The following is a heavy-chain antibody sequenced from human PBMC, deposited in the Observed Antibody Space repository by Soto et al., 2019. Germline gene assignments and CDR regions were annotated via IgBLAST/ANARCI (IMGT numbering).Heavy chain of an antibody. V-gene: IGHV4-30-4*01. CDR1: GGSISSGDYY. CDR2: IYYSGST. CDR3: AREALGDYGSRAFDI. J-gene: IGHJ3*02. Sequence: QVQLQESGPGLVKPSQTLSLTCTVSGGSISSGDYYWSWIRQPPGKGLEWIGYIYYSGSTYYNPSLKSRATKSVDTSKNQFSMKLSSVTAADTAVYYGAREALGDYGSRAFDIWGQGTMVTVSS. D-gene: IGHD4-17*01.